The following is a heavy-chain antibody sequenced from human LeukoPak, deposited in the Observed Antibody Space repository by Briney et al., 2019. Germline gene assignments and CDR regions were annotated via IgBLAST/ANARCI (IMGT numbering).Heavy chain of an antibody. V-gene: IGHV1-18*01. CDR2: ISAYNGNT. J-gene: IGHJ5*02. Sequence: ASVTVSCKASGYTFTSYGISWVRQAPGQGLEWMGWISAYNGNTNYAQKLQGRVTMTTDTSTSTAYMELRSLRSDDTAVYYCARDRRDGSGSPLFDPWGQGPLVTVSS. D-gene: IGHD3-10*01. CDR1: GYTFTSYG. CDR3: ARDRRDGSGSPLFDP.